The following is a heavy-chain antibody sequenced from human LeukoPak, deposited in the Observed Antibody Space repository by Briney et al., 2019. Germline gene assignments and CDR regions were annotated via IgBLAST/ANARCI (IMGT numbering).Heavy chain of an antibody. Sequence: GASVTVSCKASGYTFTSYGISWVRQAPGQGLEWMGWISAYNGNTIYAQKFQGRVTMTEDTSTDTAYMELSSLRSEDTAVYYCATEPLGYCTNGVCPSDFDYWGQGTLVTVSS. CDR3: ATEPLGYCTNGVCPSDFDY. CDR1: GYTFTSYG. CDR2: ISAYNGNT. J-gene: IGHJ4*02. D-gene: IGHD2-8*01. V-gene: IGHV1-18*01.